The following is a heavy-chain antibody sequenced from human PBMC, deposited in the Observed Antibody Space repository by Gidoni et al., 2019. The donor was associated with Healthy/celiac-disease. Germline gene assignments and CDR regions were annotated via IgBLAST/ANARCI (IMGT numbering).Heavy chain of an antibody. CDR1: VFTFSDYY. J-gene: IGHJ4*02. V-gene: IGHV3-11*01. CDR2: ISSSVSTI. D-gene: IGHD2-2*01. Sequence: QVQLVESGGGLVTPGGSLRLSCAASVFTFSDYYMSWIRQAPGKGLEWVSYISSSVSTIYYADSVKGRFTISRDNAKNSLYLQRNSLRAEDTAVYYCARAVGYCSSTSCSIYFDYWGQGTLVTVSS. CDR3: ARAVGYCSSTSCSIYFDY.